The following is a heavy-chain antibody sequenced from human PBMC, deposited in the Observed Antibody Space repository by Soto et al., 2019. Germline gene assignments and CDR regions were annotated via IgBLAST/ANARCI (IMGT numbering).Heavy chain of an antibody. Sequence: SEALSLPWAVSGGSFRGYFWSWIRQSPDKGVELIGEINDSGSTYYNPYFKSRLTISVDTSKSNISLTLTSVTAADSAVYYCQGGHXWGQGTRVTVSX. CDR1: GGSFRGYF. CDR3: QGGHX. V-gene: IGHV4-34*01. CDR2: INDSGST. D-gene: IGHD3-16*01. J-gene: IGHJ4*02.